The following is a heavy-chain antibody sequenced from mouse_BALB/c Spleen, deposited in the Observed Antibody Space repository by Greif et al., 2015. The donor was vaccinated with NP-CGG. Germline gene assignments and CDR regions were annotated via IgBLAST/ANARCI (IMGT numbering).Heavy chain of an antibody. CDR3: GRSSTAGDY. J-gene: IGHJ2*01. CDR1: GYSFTGYF. CDR2: INPYNGDT. V-gene: IGHV1-20*01. D-gene: IGHD1-2*01. Sequence: EVQLQQSGPELVKPGASVKISCKASGYSFTGYFMNWVMQSHGKSLEWIGRINPYNGDTFYNQKFKGKATLTVDKSSSTAHMELLSLTSEDSAVYYCGRSSTAGDYWGQGTTLTVSS.